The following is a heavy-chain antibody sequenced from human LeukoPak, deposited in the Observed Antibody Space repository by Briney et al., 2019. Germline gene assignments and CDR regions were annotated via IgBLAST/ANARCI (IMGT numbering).Heavy chain of an antibody. CDR2: ISAYSGNT. Sequence: ASVKVSCKASGYTFTDTGISWVRQAPGQGLEWMGWISAYSGNTNYAQMFQGRVTMTTDTSTNTAYMELRSLRSDDTAVYYCARGIIIGTTAYKYWGQGTLVTVSS. J-gene: IGHJ4*02. D-gene: IGHD1-20*01. CDR1: GYTFTDTG. CDR3: ARGIIIGTTAYKY. V-gene: IGHV1-18*04.